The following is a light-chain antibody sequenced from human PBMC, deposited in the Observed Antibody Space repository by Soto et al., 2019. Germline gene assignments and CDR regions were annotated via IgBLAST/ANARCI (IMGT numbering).Light chain of an antibody. V-gene: IGLV2-23*02. Sequence: QSVLTQPASVSGSPGQSITISCTGTSSDVGYYNLVSWYQQHPGKVPKLMIYEVSKRPSGFSNRFSGSKSGNTASLTISGLQAEDEADYYCCSYAGSSTHYVFGTGTKVTVL. CDR2: EVS. J-gene: IGLJ1*01. CDR3: CSYAGSSTHYV. CDR1: SSDVGYYNL.